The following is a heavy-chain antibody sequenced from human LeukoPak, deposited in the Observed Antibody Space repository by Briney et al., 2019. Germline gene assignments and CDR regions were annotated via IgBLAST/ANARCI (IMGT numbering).Heavy chain of an antibody. Sequence: GGSLRLSCAASGFTFSSYGMSWVRQAPGKGLEWVSAISGSGGSTYYADSVKGRFTISRDNSKNTLYLQMNSLRAEDTAVYYCAKDKSLGPAAILLGYFDYWGQGTPVTVSS. CDR2: ISGSGGST. CDR3: AKDKSLGPAAILLGYFDY. CDR1: GFTFSSYG. J-gene: IGHJ4*02. D-gene: IGHD2-2*01. V-gene: IGHV3-23*01.